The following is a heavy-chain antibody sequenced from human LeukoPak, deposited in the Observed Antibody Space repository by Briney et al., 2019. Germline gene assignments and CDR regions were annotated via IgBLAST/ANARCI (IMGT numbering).Heavy chain of an antibody. Sequence: ASVKVSCKASGYTFTSYGISWVRQAPGQGLEWMGWISAYNGNTNYAQKFQGRVTITADKSTSTAYMELSSLRSEDTAVYYCARSLPCNYGGWYVGICWYFDLWGRGTLVTVSS. CDR3: ARSLPCNYGGWYVGICWYFDL. D-gene: IGHD6-19*01. V-gene: IGHV1-18*01. CDR2: ISAYNGNT. J-gene: IGHJ2*01. CDR1: GYTFTSYG.